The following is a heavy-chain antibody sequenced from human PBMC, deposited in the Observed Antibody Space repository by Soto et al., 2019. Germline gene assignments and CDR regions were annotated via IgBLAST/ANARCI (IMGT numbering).Heavy chain of an antibody. J-gene: IGHJ4*02. CDR3: ARGHPPYNILTAYFDY. CDR2: VSYDGNNK. CDR1: GFTFSNYA. Sequence: GGSLRLSCAASGFTFSNYAMHWARQAPGKGLEWVAVVSYDGNNKYYADSGKGRFTISRDNSKNTLYLHMNSLRAEDTAVYYCARGHPPYNILTAYFDYWGQGTLVTVSS. D-gene: IGHD3-9*01. V-gene: IGHV3-30-3*01.